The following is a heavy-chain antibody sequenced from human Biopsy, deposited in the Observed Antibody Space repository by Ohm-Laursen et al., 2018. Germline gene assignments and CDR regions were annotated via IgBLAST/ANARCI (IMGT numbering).Heavy chain of an antibody. J-gene: IGHJ4*02. V-gene: IGHV3-7*01. Sequence: SLRLSCAASGFSSKTYWMNWVHQAPGKGLEWVANIRQDGKEKFYVDSVKGRFTISRDNAKNSLYLQMNSLRAEDTGVYYCARGYCTAINCYMLRSFYFDSWGQGAPVTVSS. D-gene: IGHD2-2*02. CDR3: ARGYCTAINCYMLRSFYFDS. CDR1: GFSSKTYW. CDR2: IRQDGKEK.